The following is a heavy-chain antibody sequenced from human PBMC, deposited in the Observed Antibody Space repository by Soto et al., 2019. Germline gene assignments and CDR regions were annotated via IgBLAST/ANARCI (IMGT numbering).Heavy chain of an antibody. V-gene: IGHV4-31*03. CDR2: IYYSGST. J-gene: IGHJ5*02. D-gene: IGHD4-4*01. Sequence: SETLSLTCTVSGGSISSGGYYWSWIRQHPGKGLEWIGYIYYSGSTYYNPALRGRITISVDTSKNQFSLKLNSVTAADTAGYYCASQVVTAYNWFDPWGQGTLVTVSS. CDR3: ASQVVTAYNWFDP. CDR1: GGSISSGGYY.